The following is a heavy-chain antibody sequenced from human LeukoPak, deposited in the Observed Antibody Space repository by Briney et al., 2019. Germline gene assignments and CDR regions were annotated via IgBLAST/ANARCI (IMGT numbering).Heavy chain of an antibody. CDR1: GFTFSSYA. V-gene: IGHV3-23*01. CDR3: AKDNYTGSPYYFDY. D-gene: IGHD1-26*01. J-gene: IGHJ4*02. Sequence: GGSLRLSCAASGFTFSSYAMSWVRQAPGRGLEWVSGISGTGGSTYYADSVKGRFTISRDNSRNTLYLLVNSLRAEDTAVYYCAKDNYTGSPYYFDYWGQGTLVTVSS. CDR2: ISGTGGST.